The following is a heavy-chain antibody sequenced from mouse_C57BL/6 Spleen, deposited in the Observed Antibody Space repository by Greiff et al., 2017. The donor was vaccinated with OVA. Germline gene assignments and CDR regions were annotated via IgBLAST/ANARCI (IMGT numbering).Heavy chain of an antibody. CDR1: GFTFSSYA. J-gene: IGHJ2*01. Sequence: EVMLVESGGGLVKPGGSLKLSCAASGFTFSSYAMSWVRQTPEKRLEWVATISDGGSYTYSPDNVKGRFTISRDNAKNNLYLQMSHLKSEDTAMYYCARGVYFDYWGQGTTLTVSS. CDR3: ARGVYFDY. V-gene: IGHV5-4*03. CDR2: ISDGGSYT.